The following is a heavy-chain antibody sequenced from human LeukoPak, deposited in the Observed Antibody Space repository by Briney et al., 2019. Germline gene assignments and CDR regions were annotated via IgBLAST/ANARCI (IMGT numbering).Heavy chain of an antibody. CDR1: GFTFSSYA. Sequence: PGGSLRLSCAASGFTFSSYAMYWVRQAPGKGLEWVSAISGSGGSTSYADSVKGRFTISRDNSKNTLYLQMNSLRAEDTAVYYCAKDVKVVVTALFDYWGQGTLVTVSS. V-gene: IGHV3-23*01. CDR3: AKDVKVVVTALFDY. J-gene: IGHJ4*02. CDR2: ISGSGGST. D-gene: IGHD2-21*02.